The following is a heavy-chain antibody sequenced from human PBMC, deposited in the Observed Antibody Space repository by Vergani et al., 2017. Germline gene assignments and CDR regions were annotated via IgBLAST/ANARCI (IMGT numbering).Heavy chain of an antibody. D-gene: IGHD1-26*01. J-gene: IGHJ4*02. CDR3: ARASGSYYDFDY. CDR2: IYYSGST. V-gene: IGHV4-59*12. Sequence: QVQLQESGPGLVKPSETLSLTCTVSGGSISSYYWSWIRQPPGKGLEWIGYIYYSGSTNYNPSLKSRVTISVDTSKNQFSLKLSSVTAADTAVYYCARASGSYYDFDYWGQGTLVTVSS. CDR1: GGSISSYY.